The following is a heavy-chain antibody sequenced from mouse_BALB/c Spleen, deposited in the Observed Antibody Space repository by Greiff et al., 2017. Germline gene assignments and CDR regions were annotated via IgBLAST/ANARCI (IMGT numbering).Heavy chain of an antibody. D-gene: IGHD4-1*01. V-gene: IGHV5-4*02. CDR3: ARAKTGYFDY. CDR2: ISDGGSYT. CDR1: GFTFSDYY. J-gene: IGHJ2*01. Sequence: EVNVVESGGGLVKPGGSLKLSCAASGFTFSDYYMYWVRQTPEKRLEWVATISDGGSYTYYPDSVKGRFTISRDNAKNNLYLQMSSLKSEDTAMYYCARAKTGYFDYWGQGTTLTVSS.